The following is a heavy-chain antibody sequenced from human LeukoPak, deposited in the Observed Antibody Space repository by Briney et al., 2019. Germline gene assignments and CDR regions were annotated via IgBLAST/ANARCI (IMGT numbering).Heavy chain of an antibody. D-gene: IGHD7-27*01. CDR3: ARDRSWGSQCYFDY. Sequence: PGRSLRLSCAASGFHFSTYGMHWVRQAPGKGLEWVEVIWYDGSNKIYAESVKGRFTISRDNSKNTLYLQMNSLRAEDTAVYYCARDRSWGSQCYFDYWGQGTLVTVSS. CDR2: IWYDGSNK. CDR1: GFHFSTYG. J-gene: IGHJ4*02. V-gene: IGHV3-33*01.